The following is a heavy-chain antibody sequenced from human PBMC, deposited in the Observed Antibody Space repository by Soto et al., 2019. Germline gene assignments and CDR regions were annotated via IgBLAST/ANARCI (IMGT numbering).Heavy chain of an antibody. D-gene: IGHD1-7*01. CDR2: INSDGSST. CDR1: GFTFSSYW. J-gene: IGHJ6*02. CDR3: VRDQAGTTILDYYYYGMDV. Sequence: GGSLRFSCAASGFTFSSYWMHWVRQAPGKGLVWVSRINSDGSSTSYADSVKGRFTISRDNAKNTLYLQMNSLRAEDTAVYYCVRDQAGTTILDYYYYGMDVWGQGTTVTVSS. V-gene: IGHV3-74*01.